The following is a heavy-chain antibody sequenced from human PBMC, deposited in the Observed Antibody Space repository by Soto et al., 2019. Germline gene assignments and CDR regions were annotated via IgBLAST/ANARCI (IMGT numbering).Heavy chain of an antibody. CDR3: ANVPIWCSSTSCYTEGFDY. CDR1: GFTFSDYA. J-gene: IGHJ4*02. CDR2: ISAGGST. V-gene: IGHV3-23*01. Sequence: EVQLLDSGGGLVQPGGSLRLSCTASGFTFSDYAMSWVRQPPGKGLEWVSVISAGGSTYYADSVKGRFTVSRANSKNTLYLQMNSLGAEDTAVYYCANVPIWCSSTSCYTEGFDYWGQGTLVTVSS. D-gene: IGHD2-2*02.